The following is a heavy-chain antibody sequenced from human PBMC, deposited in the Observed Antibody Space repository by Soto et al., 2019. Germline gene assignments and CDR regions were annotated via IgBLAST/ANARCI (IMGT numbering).Heavy chain of an antibody. CDR2: INPSGGST. V-gene: IGHV1-46*01. Sequence: QVQLVQSGAEVKKPGASVKVSCKASGYTFTSYYMHWVRQAPGQGLEWMGIINPSGGSTSYAQKLQGRVTMTRDTSTSKVYMELSSLRSEDTAVYYCARVSSCSCFDYWGQGTLVTVSS. CDR1: GYTFTSYY. D-gene: IGHD6-13*01. CDR3: ARVSSCSCFDY. J-gene: IGHJ4*02.